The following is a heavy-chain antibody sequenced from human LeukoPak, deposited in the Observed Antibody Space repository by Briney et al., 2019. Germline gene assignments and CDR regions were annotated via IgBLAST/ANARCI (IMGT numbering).Heavy chain of an antibody. V-gene: IGHV1-18*01. CDR3: ARVTLWFGELLRNWFDP. J-gene: IGHJ5*02. CDR1: GYTFTSYG. CDR2: ISAYNGNT. Sequence: GASMKVSCKASGYTFTSYGISWVRQAPGQGLEWMGWISAYNGNTNYAQKLQGRVTMTTDTSTSTAYMELRSLRSDDTAVYYCARVTLWFGELLRNWFDPWGQGTLVTVSS. D-gene: IGHD3-10*01.